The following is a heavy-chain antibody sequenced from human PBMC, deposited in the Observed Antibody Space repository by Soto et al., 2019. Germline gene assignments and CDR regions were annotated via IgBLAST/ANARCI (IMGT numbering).Heavy chain of an antibody. CDR3: ARHSATIRPGFDY. CDR1: GASISSYY. J-gene: IGHJ4*02. D-gene: IGHD4-17*01. CDR2: THYSGNT. Sequence: ETLSLTCSVSGASISSYYWDWIRQPPGKGLEWIGYTHYSGNTNYHPSLTSRVTIPLDTSRNQFSLKLSSVTAADTAVDYCARHSATIRPGFDYWGQGALVTVSS. V-gene: IGHV4-59*01.